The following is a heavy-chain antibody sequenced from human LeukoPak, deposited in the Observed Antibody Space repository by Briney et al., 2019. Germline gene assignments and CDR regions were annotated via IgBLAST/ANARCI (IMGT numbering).Heavy chain of an antibody. J-gene: IGHJ4*02. CDR3: ARDPPKKYSGSYPDY. D-gene: IGHD1-26*01. CDR1: GFTFRNYA. V-gene: IGHV3-30*01. Sequence: GGSLRLSCAASGFTFRNYAIHWVRQAPGRGLEWVAVISYGGNNRYYADSVKGRFTISRDNSKDTVYLHMDSLRVDDTAVYYCARDPPKKYSGSYPDYWGQGTLVTVSS. CDR2: ISYGGNNR.